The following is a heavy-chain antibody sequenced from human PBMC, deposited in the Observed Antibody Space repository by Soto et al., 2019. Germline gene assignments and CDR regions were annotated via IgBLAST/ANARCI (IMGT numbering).Heavy chain of an antibody. J-gene: IGHJ4*02. CDR1: GGSISSGDYY. CDR2: IYYSGST. V-gene: IGHV4-30-4*01. Sequence: SETLSLTCTVSGGSISSGDYYWSWIRQPPGKGLEWIGYIYYSGSTYYNPSLKSRVTISVDTSKNQFSLKLSSVTAADTAVYYCARVRGKWQQMVDYWGQGTLVTVYS. CDR3: ARVRGKWQQMVDY. D-gene: IGHD6-13*01.